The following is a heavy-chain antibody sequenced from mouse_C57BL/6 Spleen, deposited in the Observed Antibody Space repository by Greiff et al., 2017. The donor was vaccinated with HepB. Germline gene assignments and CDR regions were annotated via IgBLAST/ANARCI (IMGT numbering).Heavy chain of an antibody. Sequence: VQLKESGPELVKPGASVKISCKASGYSFTDYNMNWVKQSNGKSLEWIGVINPNYGTTSYNQKFKGKATLTVDQSSSTAYMQLNSLTSEDSAVYYCARSGYYGSSYWYFDVWGTGTTVTVSS. J-gene: IGHJ1*03. CDR3: ARSGYYGSSYWYFDV. CDR1: GYSFTDYN. V-gene: IGHV1-39*01. D-gene: IGHD1-1*01. CDR2: INPNYGTT.